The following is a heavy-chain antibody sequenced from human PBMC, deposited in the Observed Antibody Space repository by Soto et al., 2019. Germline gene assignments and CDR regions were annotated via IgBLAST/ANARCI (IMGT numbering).Heavy chain of an antibody. CDR3: ARVQYSYGLWYYFDY. Sequence: EVQLVESGGGLVQPGGSLRLSCVASGFIFSDHYMDRVRQAPGKGLEWVGRTRNKANDYTTEYAASVKGRSIISRDDSKNSLYLQMHSLKSEDTAVYYCARVQYSYGLWYYFDYWGQGALVTVSS. V-gene: IGHV3-72*01. CDR2: TRNKANDYTT. D-gene: IGHD5-18*01. CDR1: GFIFSDHY. J-gene: IGHJ4*02.